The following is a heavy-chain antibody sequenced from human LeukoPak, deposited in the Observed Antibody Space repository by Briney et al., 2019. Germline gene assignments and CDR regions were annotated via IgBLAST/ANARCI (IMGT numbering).Heavy chain of an antibody. Sequence: ASVKVSCKPSGYTFTSYGISWVRQAPGQGLEWMGWISAYNGNTNYAQKLQGRVTMTTDTSTSTAYVELRSLRSDDTAVYYCARDPLRYSATLNWFDPWGQGTLVTVSS. J-gene: IGHJ5*02. V-gene: IGHV1-18*01. CDR3: ARDPLRYSATLNWFDP. CDR1: GYTFTSYG. D-gene: IGHD3-9*01. CDR2: ISAYNGNT.